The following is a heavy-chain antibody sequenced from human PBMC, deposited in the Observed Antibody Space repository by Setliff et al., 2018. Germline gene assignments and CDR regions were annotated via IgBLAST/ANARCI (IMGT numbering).Heavy chain of an antibody. Sequence: LSLTCTVSGGSVSSTSHYWGWIRQAPGKGMEWIGSVYYSGYTYYKPSLQGRVTMSVDTSKNQFSLKLTSLTAADTAVYYCARVDFTMIQGVIGHWGQGTLVTVSS. CDR1: GGSVSSTSHY. CDR2: VYYSGYT. CDR3: ARVDFTMIQGVIGH. D-gene: IGHD3-10*01. J-gene: IGHJ1*01. V-gene: IGHV4-39*07.